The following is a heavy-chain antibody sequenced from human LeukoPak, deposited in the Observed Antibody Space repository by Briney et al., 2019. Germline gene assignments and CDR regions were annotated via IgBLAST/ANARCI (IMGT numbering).Heavy chain of an antibody. CDR3: ARGGGSYPFDAFDI. CDR1: GFTFSSYW. J-gene: IGHJ3*02. Sequence: QPGGSLRLSCAASGFTFSSYWMHWVRHAPGKGVVWVSRINSDGSSTSYADSVKGRFTISRDNAKNTLYLQMNSLRAEDAAVYYCARGGGSYPFDAFDIWGQGTMVTVSS. D-gene: IGHD1-26*01. CDR2: INSDGSST. V-gene: IGHV3-74*01.